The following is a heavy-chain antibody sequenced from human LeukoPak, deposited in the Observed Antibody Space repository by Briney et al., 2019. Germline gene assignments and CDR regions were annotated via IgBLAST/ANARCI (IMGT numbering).Heavy chain of an antibody. D-gene: IGHD3-16*02. Sequence: AASVKVSCKASGYTLTGYYMHWVRQAPGQGLEWMGWMNPNSGGTKYAQKFQGRVTMTRDTSISTAYMELSRLRSDDTAMYYCARDKLGLGELSLYDQWGQGTLVTVFS. J-gene: IGHJ5*02. V-gene: IGHV1-2*02. CDR2: MNPNSGGT. CDR3: ARDKLGLGELSLYDQ. CDR1: GYTLTGYY.